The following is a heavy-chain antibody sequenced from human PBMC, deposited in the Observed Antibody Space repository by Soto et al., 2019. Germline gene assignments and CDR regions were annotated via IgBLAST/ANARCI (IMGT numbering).Heavy chain of an antibody. Sequence: SVKVSCKASGGTFSSYAINWVRQAPGQGLEWMGGIIPIVGTANYAQMFQGRVTITADESTSTAYMELNSLRSEDTALYYCASLGILNAFDIWGRGTMVTVSS. CDR3: ASLGILNAFDI. J-gene: IGHJ3*02. CDR2: IIPIVGTA. D-gene: IGHD7-27*01. CDR1: GGTFSSYA. V-gene: IGHV1-69*13.